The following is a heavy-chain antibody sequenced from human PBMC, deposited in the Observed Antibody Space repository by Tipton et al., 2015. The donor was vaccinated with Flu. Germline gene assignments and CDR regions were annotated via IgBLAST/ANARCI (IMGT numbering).Heavy chain of an antibody. Sequence: TLSLTCTVANGSITRSSYYWGWIRQPPGKGLERIGSIYYTGTTYYNPSVRNRVTISKDMSKNQFSLHLSSVTAADSAVYYCARNMTQLFNAFGICGQGTTVTISS. J-gene: IGHJ3*02. D-gene: IGHD2/OR15-2a*01. CDR3: ARNMTQLFNAFGI. CDR1: NGSITRSSYY. CDR2: IYYTGTT. V-gene: IGHV4-39*07.